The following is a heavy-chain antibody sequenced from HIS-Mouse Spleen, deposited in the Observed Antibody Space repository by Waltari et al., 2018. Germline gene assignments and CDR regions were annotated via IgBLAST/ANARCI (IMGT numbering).Heavy chain of an antibody. J-gene: IGHJ4*02. D-gene: IGHD4-17*01. Sequence: QLQLQESGPGLVKPSETLSPTCTLSGGSTSSSSYYWGWIRQPPGKGLEWIGSIYYSGSTYYNPSLKSRVTISVDTSKNQFSLKLSSVTAADTAVYYCAYGDYFDYWGQGTLVTVSS. CDR1: GGSTSSSSYY. V-gene: IGHV4-39*01. CDR3: AYGDYFDY. CDR2: IYYSGST.